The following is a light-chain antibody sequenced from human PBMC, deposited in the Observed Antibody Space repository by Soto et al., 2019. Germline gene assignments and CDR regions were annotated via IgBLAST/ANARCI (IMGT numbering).Light chain of an antibody. Sequence: IQMTQSPSSLSASVGDSVTVTCRASQSINIYWNLYQQKPVKAPRLLIYGASSLQSGVPSRFTSGRSPTSFTLSTSSLQPEDFYTYYSQQSYRSPYTFAQGTKLEIK. CDR2: GAS. CDR3: QQSYRSPYT. V-gene: IGKV1-39*01. CDR1: QSINIY. J-gene: IGKJ2*01.